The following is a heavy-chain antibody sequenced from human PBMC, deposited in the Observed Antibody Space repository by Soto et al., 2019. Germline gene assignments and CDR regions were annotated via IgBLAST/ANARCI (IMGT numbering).Heavy chain of an antibody. CDR2: IYHSGST. CDR3: ARAGGLGAVAVDY. Sequence: SETLSLTCAVSGGFIISGGYSWIWIRQPPGKGLEWIGYIYHSGSTYYNPSLKSRATISVDRSKNQFSLKLSSVTAADTAVYYCARAGGLGAVAVDYWGQGTLVTVSS. V-gene: IGHV4-30-2*01. J-gene: IGHJ4*02. D-gene: IGHD6-19*01. CDR1: GGFIISGGYS.